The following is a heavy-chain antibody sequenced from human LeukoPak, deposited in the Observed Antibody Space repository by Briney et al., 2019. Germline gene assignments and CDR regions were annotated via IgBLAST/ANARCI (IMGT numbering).Heavy chain of an antibody. CDR2: IYPGDSDT. Sequence: KVSCKASGYTFTGYYMHWVRQMPGKGLEWMGIIYPGDSDTRYSPSFQGQVTISADKSIGTAYLQWSSLKASDTAMHYCASRDYGEGGYAFDIWGQGTMVTVSS. D-gene: IGHD4-17*01. CDR3: ASRDYGEGGYAFDI. J-gene: IGHJ3*02. CDR1: GYTFTGYY. V-gene: IGHV5-51*01.